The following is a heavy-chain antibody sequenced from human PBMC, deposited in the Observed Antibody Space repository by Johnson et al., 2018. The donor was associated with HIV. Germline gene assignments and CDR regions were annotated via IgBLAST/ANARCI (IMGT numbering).Heavy chain of an antibody. Sequence: QVQLVESGGGVVQPGGSLRLSCAASGFTFSSFGMHWVRQAPGKGLEWVAVIWYDGSNKYYADSVKGRFTISRDNSKNTVYLQTNSLRAEDTAVYYCANWKYCSDDNCYSEFGVFDDAFDIWGQGTMVTVSS. D-gene: IGHD2-15*01. V-gene: IGHV3-30*02. CDR1: GFTFSSFG. J-gene: IGHJ3*02. CDR2: IWYDGSNK. CDR3: ANWKYCSDDNCYSEFGVFDDAFDI.